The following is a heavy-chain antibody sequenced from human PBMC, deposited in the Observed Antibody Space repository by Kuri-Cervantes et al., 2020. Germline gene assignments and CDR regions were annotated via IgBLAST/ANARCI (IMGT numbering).Heavy chain of an antibody. J-gene: IGHJ6*03. D-gene: IGHD1-1*01. CDR2: IYYSGST. V-gene: IGHV4-39*07. Sequence: SETLSLTCTVSRGSISSSSYYWGWFRQPPGKGLEWIGSIYYSGSTYYNPSLKSRVTVSVDTSENQFSLKLSSVTTADTAVYYCARGLEPYYNYYYMDVWGKGTTVTVSS. CDR1: RGSISSSSYY. CDR3: ARGLEPYYNYYYMDV.